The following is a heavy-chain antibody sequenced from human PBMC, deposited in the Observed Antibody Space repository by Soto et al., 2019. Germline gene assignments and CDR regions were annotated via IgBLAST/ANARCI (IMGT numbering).Heavy chain of an antibody. V-gene: IGHV1-69*06. CDR2: IIPIFGTA. Sequence: QVQLVQSVAEVKKPGSSVKVSCKASGGTFSSYAISWVRQAPGQGLEWLGGIIPIFGTANYAQKFQGRVTITADKSTSTAYMELSSLRSEDKAVYYCAGAYDSRDAFDIWCQGTMVTVSS. D-gene: IGHD5-12*01. CDR3: AGAYDSRDAFDI. CDR1: GGTFSSYA. J-gene: IGHJ3*02.